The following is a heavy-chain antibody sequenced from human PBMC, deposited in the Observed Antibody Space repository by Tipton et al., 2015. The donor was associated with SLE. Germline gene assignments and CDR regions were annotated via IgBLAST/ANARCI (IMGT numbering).Heavy chain of an antibody. J-gene: IGHJ6*02. V-gene: IGHV4-39*07. D-gene: IGHD5-18*01. CDR1: NGSITSLYDY. CDR3: ARWIPLTGINV. Sequence: TLSLTCTVSNGSITSLYDYWGWVRQPPGKGLEWLGSVFYGGRYYYNASLRSRVTISVDTVKTQVSLKLTSVTAADTAMYYCARWIPLTGINVWGQGATVTVSS. CDR2: VFYGGRY.